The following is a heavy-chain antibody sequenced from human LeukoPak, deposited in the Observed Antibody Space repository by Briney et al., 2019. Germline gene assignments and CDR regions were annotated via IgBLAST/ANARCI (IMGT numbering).Heavy chain of an antibody. CDR1: GGSFSGYY. J-gene: IGHJ5*02. D-gene: IGHD3-3*01. CDR2: INHSGST. Sequence: SETLSLTCAVYGGSFSGYYWSWIRQPPGKGLEWIGEINHSGSTNYNPSLKSRVTISVDTSKNQFSLKLSSVTAADTAVYYCARGGYDFWSGPRGWFDHWGQGTLVTVSS. V-gene: IGHV4-34*01. CDR3: ARGGYDFWSGPRGWFDH.